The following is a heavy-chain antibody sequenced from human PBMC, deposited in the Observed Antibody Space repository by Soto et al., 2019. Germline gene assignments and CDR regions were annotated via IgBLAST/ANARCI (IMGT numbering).Heavy chain of an antibody. J-gene: IGHJ3*02. V-gene: IGHV3-30*18. CDR1: GFTFSSYG. CDR3: AKDGPYETTLGAFDI. D-gene: IGHD3-22*01. CDR2: ISYDGSNK. Sequence: QVQLVESGGGVVQPGRSLRLSCAASGFTFSSYGMHWVRQAPGKGLEWVAVISYDGSNKYYADSVKGRFTISRDNSKNTLYLQMNSMRAEDTAVYYCAKDGPYETTLGAFDIWGQGTMVTVSS.